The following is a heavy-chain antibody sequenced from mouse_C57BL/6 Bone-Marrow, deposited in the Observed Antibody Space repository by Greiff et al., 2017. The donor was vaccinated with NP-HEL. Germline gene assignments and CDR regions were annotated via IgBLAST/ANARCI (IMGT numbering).Heavy chain of an antibody. V-gene: IGHV5-6*02. D-gene: IGHD3-2*02. CDR2: ISSGGSYT. J-gene: IGHJ4*01. CDR3: ARRAQATGFYAMDY. Sequence: DVKLVESGGDLVKPGGSLKLSCAASGFTFSSYGMSWVRQTPDKRLEWVANISSGGSYTYYPDSVKGRFTISRDNAKNTLYLHMSSLKSEDTAMYSCARRAQATGFYAMDYWGQGTSVTVSS. CDR1: GFTFSSYG.